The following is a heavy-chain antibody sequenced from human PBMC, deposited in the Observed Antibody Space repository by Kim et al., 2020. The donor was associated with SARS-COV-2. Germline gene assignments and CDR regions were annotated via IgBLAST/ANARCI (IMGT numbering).Heavy chain of an antibody. Sequence: GGSLRLSCAASGFTFSSYWMSWVRQAPGKGLEWVANIKQDGSEKYYVDSVKGRFTISRDNAKNSLYLQMNSLRAEDTAVYYCARVPPGEYIEFDPWGQGTLVTVSS. CDR1: GFTFSSYW. J-gene: IGHJ5*02. CDR2: IKQDGSEK. V-gene: IGHV3-7*01. D-gene: IGHD2-15*01. CDR3: ARVPPGEYIEFDP.